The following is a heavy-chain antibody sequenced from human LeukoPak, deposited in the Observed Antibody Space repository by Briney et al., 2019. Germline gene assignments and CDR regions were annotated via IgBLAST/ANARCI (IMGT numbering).Heavy chain of an antibody. D-gene: IGHD2-8*02. Sequence: ASVKVSCKASGYTFSSYDINWVRQATGQGLEWMGWMNPNSGNTGYAQKFQGRVTMTRNTSISTAYMELSSLRSEDTAVYYCARGLGTGLQYYFDYWGQGTLVTVSS. J-gene: IGHJ4*02. V-gene: IGHV1-8*01. CDR3: ARGLGTGLQYYFDY. CDR1: GYTFSSYD. CDR2: MNPNSGNT.